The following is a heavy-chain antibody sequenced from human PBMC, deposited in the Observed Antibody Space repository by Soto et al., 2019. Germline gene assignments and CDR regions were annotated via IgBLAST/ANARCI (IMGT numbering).Heavy chain of an antibody. J-gene: IGHJ4*02. V-gene: IGHV4-59*08. CDR2: IYYSGST. D-gene: IGHD3-22*01. CDR3: ARHYYDASGFSD. CDR1: GVSISSYF. Sequence: SETLSLTCTVSGVSISSYFWSWIRQPPGKGLEWIAYIYYSGSTNYNPSLKSRVTISVDTSKNQFSLKLSSVTAADTAIYYCARHYYDASGFSDWGQGTLVTVSS.